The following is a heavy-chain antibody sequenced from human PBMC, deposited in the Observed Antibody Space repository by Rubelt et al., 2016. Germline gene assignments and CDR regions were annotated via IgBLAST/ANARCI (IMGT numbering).Heavy chain of an antibody. CDR3: ARAFNYYGGGYFDY. D-gene: IGHD3-10*01. CDR1: YG. V-gene: IGHV3-7*04. J-gene: IGHJ4*02. CDR2: IKQDGSEK. Sequence: YGMSWVRQAPGKGLEWVANIKQDGSEKYYVDSVKGRFTISRDNAKNSLYLQMNSLRAEDTAVYYCARAFNYYGGGYFDYWGQGTLVTVSS.